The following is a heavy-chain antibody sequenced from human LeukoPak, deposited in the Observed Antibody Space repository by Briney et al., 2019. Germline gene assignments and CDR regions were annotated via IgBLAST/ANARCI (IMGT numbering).Heavy chain of an antibody. J-gene: IGHJ4*02. D-gene: IGHD2-2*02. CDR1: GGSISSSGYY. CDR2: LYYSGST. V-gene: IGHV4-39*01. Sequence: SETLSLTCTVSGGSISSSGYYWGWIRQPPGKGLEWIGSLYYSGSTNYNPSVKSRVTISADTSRNQFSLNLSSVTAADTAVYYCYTTSGGRPHWGQGTLVTVSS. CDR3: YTTSGGRPH.